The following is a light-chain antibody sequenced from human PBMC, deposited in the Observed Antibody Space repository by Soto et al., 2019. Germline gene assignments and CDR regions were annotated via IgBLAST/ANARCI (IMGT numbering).Light chain of an antibody. CDR1: QSVSSY. J-gene: IGKJ1*01. Sequence: EIVLTQSPATLSLSPGERATLSCRASQSVSSYLAWFQQKPGQAPRLLIYDAYNRATGIPARFSGSGSGTDFTLTISSLEPEDFAVYYCKQSSNWQRTFGQGTKVEIK. CDR3: KQSSNWQRT. CDR2: DAY. V-gene: IGKV3-11*01.